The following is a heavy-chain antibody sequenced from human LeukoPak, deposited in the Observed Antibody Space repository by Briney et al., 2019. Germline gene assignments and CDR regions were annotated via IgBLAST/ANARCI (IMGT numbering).Heavy chain of an antibody. V-gene: IGHV5-51*01. CDR3: VRCPITMVRGLSQYYFDS. Sequence: GESLKISCEASGYSFTTYWVGWVRQMPGKGLEWMGLIYPGDSETRYSPSFQGQVTISADKSISTAYLQWSSLKASDTAIYYCVRCPITMVRGLSQYYFDSWGQGTLVTVSS. CDR1: GYSFTTYW. D-gene: IGHD3-10*01. J-gene: IGHJ4*02. CDR2: IYPGDSET.